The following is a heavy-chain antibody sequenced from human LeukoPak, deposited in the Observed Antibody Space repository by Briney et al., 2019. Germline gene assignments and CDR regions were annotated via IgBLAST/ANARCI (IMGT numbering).Heavy chain of an antibody. CDR3: ARWGGYYDILTGLDY. CDR2: IYHSGST. CDR1: GGSISSGGYY. D-gene: IGHD3-9*01. Sequence: PSETLSLTCTVSGGSISSGGYYWSWIRQPPGKGLEWIGYIYHSGSTYYNPSLKSRVTISVDRFKNQFSLKLSSVTAADTAVYYCARWGGYYDILTGLDYWGQGTLVTVSS. V-gene: IGHV4-30-2*01. J-gene: IGHJ4*02.